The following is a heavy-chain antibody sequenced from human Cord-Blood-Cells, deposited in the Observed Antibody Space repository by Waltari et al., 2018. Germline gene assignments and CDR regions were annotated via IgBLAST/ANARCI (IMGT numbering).Heavy chain of an antibody. CDR2: IYSGGRT. D-gene: IGHD7-27*01. Sequence: EVQLVETGGGLIQPGGSLRISCAASGFTVSSNYMSWVRQAPGKGLEWVSVIYSGGRTYYADSVKGRFTISRDNSKNTLYLQMNSLRAEDTAVYYCARVGLGKGWYFDLWGRGTLVTVSS. J-gene: IGHJ2*01. V-gene: IGHV3-53*02. CDR1: GFTVSSNY. CDR3: ARVGLGKGWYFDL.